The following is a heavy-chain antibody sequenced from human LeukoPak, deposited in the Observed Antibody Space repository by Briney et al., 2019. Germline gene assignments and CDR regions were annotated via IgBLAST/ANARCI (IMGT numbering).Heavy chain of an antibody. Sequence: GGTLRLSCEASGFSFSTYAMNWVRQAPGKGLEWVSVISVSGFSTYYADSVKGRFTISRDMSKSTLYLQMNSLRAEDTAIYYCAKNHDSNTYHTDDAFDIWGQGTMVTVSS. CDR2: ISVSGFST. CDR1: GFSFSTYA. D-gene: IGHD2/OR15-2a*01. CDR3: AKNHDSNTYHTDDAFDI. J-gene: IGHJ3*02. V-gene: IGHV3-23*01.